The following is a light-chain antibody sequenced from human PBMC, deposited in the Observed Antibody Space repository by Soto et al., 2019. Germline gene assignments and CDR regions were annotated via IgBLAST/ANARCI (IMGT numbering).Light chain of an antibody. J-gene: IGLJ1*01. CDR1: SSDIGGYNY. CDR2: DVS. V-gene: IGLV2-14*01. Sequence: QSVLTQPASVSGSPGQSITISCTGTSSDIGGYNYVSWYQQHPGKAPKLMIYDVSNRPSGVSNRFSGSKSGNTASLTISGLQAEDEADYYCSSYTSRSTAVFGAGTEVTVL. CDR3: SSYTSRSTAV.